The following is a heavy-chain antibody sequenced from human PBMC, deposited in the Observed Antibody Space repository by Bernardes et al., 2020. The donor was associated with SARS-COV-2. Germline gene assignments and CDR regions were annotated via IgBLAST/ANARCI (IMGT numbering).Heavy chain of an antibody. D-gene: IGHD4-4*01. Sequence: SGPTLMKPTQTLTLTCTFSGFSLSTSGMCVSWIRQPPGKALEWLARIDWDDDKYYSTSLKTRLTISKDTSKNQVVLTMTNMDPVDTATYYCARMRHSNSGVYYYYYGMDVWGQGTTVTVSS. CDR2: IDWDDDK. CDR1: GFSLSTSGMC. V-gene: IGHV2-70*11. CDR3: ARMRHSNSGVYYYYYGMDV. J-gene: IGHJ6*02.